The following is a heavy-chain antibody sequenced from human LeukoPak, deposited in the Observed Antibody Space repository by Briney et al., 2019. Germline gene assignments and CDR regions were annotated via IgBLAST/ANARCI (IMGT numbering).Heavy chain of an antibody. V-gene: IGHV1-2*02. Sequence: ASVKVSCKASGYTFTGFWIHWVRQAPGQGFEWMGWINPNNGGTNYAQKFQGRVTMTRDTSNSTVYMELSSLISDDTAVYYCTRGVLPARFDSWGQGTLVTVTS. CDR3: TRGVLPARFDS. D-gene: IGHD2-2*01. CDR2: INPNNGGT. J-gene: IGHJ5*01. CDR1: GYTFTGFW.